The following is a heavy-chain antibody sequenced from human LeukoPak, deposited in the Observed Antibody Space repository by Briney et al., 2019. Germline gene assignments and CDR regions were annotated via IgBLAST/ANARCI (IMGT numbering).Heavy chain of an antibody. V-gene: IGHV3-23*01. J-gene: IGHJ6*03. D-gene: IGHD3-22*01. CDR2: ISATGYTT. CDR1: GLTFSNYA. Sequence: GESLRLSCAASGLTFSNYAMSWVRQAPGKGLEWVSVISATGYTTYYADFVKGRFTISRDNSKNTLYLQMNSLSTEDTAVYYCAKDRYYNSIEFYMDVWGKGTTVTASS. CDR3: AKDRYYNSIEFYMDV.